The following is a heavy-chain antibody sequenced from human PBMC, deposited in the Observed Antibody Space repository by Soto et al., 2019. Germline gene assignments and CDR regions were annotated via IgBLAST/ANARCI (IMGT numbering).Heavy chain of an antibody. D-gene: IGHD6-19*01. CDR2: ISGSGGST. CDR3: AKAASGWYRAGEAFDI. V-gene: IGHV3-23*04. J-gene: IGHJ3*02. Sequence: EVQLVESGGGLVQPGGSLRLSCAASGFTFSSYARSWVRQAPGKGLEWVSAISGSGGSTYYADSVKGRFTISRDNSKNTLYLQMNSLRAEDTAVYYCAKAASGWYRAGEAFDIWGQRTMVTVSS. CDR1: GFTFSSYA.